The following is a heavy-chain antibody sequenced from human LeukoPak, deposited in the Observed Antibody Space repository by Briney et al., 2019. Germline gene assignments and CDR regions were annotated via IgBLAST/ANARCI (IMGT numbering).Heavy chain of an antibody. D-gene: IGHD5-18*01. Sequence: PSETLSLTCTVSGGSISSGDYYWSWIRQPPGKGLEWIGYIYYSGSTYYNPSLKSRVTLSVDTSKSQFSLRLSSVTAADTAVYYCASQAGYTYGFGYWGQGTLVTVSS. CDR2: IYYSGST. CDR1: GGSISSGDYY. V-gene: IGHV4-30-4*01. J-gene: IGHJ4*02. CDR3: ASQAGYTYGFGY.